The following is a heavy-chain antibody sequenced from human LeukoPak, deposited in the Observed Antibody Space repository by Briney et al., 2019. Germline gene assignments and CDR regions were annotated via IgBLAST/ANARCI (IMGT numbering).Heavy chain of an antibody. CDR2: IYTSGST. D-gene: IGHD3-3*01. J-gene: IGHJ6*03. V-gene: IGHV4-61*02. CDR3: ARESVFGVVTGYYMDV. CDR1: GGSISSGSYY. Sequence: SETLSLTCTVSGGSISSGSYYWSWIRQPAGKGLEWIGRIYTSGSTNYNPSLKSRVTISVDTSKNQFSLKLSSVTAADTAVYYCARESVFGVVTGYYMDVWGKGTTVTVSS.